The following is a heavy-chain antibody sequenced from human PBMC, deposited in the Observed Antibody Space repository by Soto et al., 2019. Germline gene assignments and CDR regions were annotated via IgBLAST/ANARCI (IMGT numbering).Heavy chain of an antibody. CDR3: AREGRLLGAFDI. D-gene: IGHD2-15*01. CDR1: GFTFSAYW. V-gene: IGHV3-7*01. J-gene: IGHJ3*02. Sequence: GGSLRLTCAISGFTFSAYWMAWARQAPGKGLECVANIKPDGSDKFYVDSVKGRFTISRDNAKNSLYLQMNSLRAEDTAVYYCAREGRLLGAFDIWGQGTLVTVSS. CDR2: IKPDGSDK.